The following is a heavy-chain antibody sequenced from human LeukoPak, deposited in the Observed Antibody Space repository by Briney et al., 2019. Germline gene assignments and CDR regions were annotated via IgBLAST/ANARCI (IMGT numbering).Heavy chain of an antibody. CDR3: VRERCSGGSRYLFDY. J-gene: IGHJ4*02. V-gene: IGHV3-74*01. D-gene: IGHD2-15*01. Sequence: QPGGSLRLSCAASGFTFRSYWMHWSRQAPGKGLVWVSRINSDGSTTTYADSVKGRFTISRDNAKNTLYVLVNSLRAEDTAVYYCVRERCSGGSRYLFDYWGQGTLVTVSS. CDR2: INSDGSTT. CDR1: GFTFRSYW.